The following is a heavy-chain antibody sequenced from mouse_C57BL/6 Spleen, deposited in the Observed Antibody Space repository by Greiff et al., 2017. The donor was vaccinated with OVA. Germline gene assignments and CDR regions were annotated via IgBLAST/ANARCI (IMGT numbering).Heavy chain of an antibody. J-gene: IGHJ4*01. CDR3: ARSFLLNDYYAMDY. V-gene: IGHV2-9-1*01. CDR2: IWTGGGT. D-gene: IGHD6-5*01. CDR1: GFSLTSYA. Sequence: VQVVESGPGLVAPSQSLSITCTVSGFSLTSYAISWVRQPPGKGLEWLGVIWTGGGTNYNSALKSRLSISKDNSKSQVFLKMNSLQTDDTARYYCARSFLLNDYYAMDYWGQGTSVTVSS.